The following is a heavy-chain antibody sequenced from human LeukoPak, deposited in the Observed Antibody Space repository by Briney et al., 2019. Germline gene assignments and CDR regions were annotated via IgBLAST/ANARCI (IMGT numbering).Heavy chain of an antibody. CDR1: GGSISSSNYY. CDR2: MYYSGSI. CDR3: ARTRVPGSYSPKGPFDY. Sequence: SSETLSPTCTVSGGSISSSNYYWGWIRQPPSKGLEWIGSMYYSGSIFYNPSLKSRVTISINTSKTQFSLKVSSVTAADTAVYYCARTRVPGSYSPKGPFDYWGQGTLVTVSS. V-gene: IGHV4-39*07. J-gene: IGHJ4*02. D-gene: IGHD1-26*01.